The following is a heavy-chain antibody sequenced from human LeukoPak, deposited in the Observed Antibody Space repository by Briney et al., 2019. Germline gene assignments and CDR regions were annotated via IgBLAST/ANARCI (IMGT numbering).Heavy chain of an antibody. CDR2: ISGSGGST. CDR3: ARGPEKSLRYYFHY. V-gene: IGHV3-23*01. Sequence: TGGSLRLSCAASGFTLSSCGMSWVRQAPGKGLEWVSAISGSGGSTYYADSVKGRFTISRDNSKNTLYLQMISLRAEDTAVYYCARGPEKSLRYYFHYWGQGTLVTVSS. CDR1: GFTLSSCG. J-gene: IGHJ4*02.